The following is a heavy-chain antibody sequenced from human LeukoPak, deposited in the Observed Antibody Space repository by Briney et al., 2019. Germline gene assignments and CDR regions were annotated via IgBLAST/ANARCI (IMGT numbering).Heavy chain of an antibody. D-gene: IGHD2-2*01. Sequence: ASVKVSCKASGGTFSSYAISWVRQAPGQGLEWMGGIIPIFGTANYAQKFQGRVTITADESTSTAYMELGSLRSEDTAVYYCARGVVVPAAMVGAGFFDYWGQGTLVTVSS. V-gene: IGHV1-69*01. J-gene: IGHJ4*02. CDR2: IIPIFGTA. CDR1: GGTFSSYA. CDR3: ARGVVVPAAMVGAGFFDY.